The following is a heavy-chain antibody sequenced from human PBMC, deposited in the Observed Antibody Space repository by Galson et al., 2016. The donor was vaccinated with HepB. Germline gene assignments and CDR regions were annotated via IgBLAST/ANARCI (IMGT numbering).Heavy chain of an antibody. Sequence: SLRLSCAASGFTFSNYWMSWVRQAPGEGLEWVSYISSSSSTIYYADSVKGRFTISRDNSKNTLYLQMNSLGAEDTAIYYCAVRYSSIWYFQHWGRGTLVTVSS. J-gene: IGHJ1*01. CDR3: AVRYSSIWYFQH. V-gene: IGHV3-48*01. CDR2: ISSSSSTI. CDR1: GFTFSNYW. D-gene: IGHD6-13*01.